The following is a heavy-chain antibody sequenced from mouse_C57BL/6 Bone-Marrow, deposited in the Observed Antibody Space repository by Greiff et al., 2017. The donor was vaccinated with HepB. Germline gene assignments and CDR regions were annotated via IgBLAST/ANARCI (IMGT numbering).Heavy chain of an antibody. CDR2: INTGSGGT. D-gene: IGHD2-3*01. V-gene: IGHV1-54*01. J-gene: IGHJ2*01. CDR3: ARTGLLPLFDY. Sequence: QVQLLQSGAELVRPGTSVKVSCKASGYAFTNYLIEWVKQRPGQGLEWIGVINTGSGGTNYNDNVKGKATLTADKSSSTAYMQLSSLTSEDSAVYFCARTGLLPLFDYWGQGTTLTVSS. CDR1: GYAFTNYL.